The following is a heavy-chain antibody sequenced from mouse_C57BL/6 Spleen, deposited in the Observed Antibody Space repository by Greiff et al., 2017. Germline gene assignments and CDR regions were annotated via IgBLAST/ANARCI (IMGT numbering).Heavy chain of an antibody. V-gene: IGHV5-9*01. CDR2: ISGGGGNT. Sequence: EVQLVESGGGLVKPGGSLKLSCAASGFTFSSYTMSWVRQTPEKRLAWVAIISGGGGNTYYPDSVKGRFTIARDNAKNTLYLQMSSLRSEDTALYYCARGWDDYAMDYWGQGTSVTVSS. J-gene: IGHJ4*01. CDR1: GFTFSSYT. CDR3: ARGWDDYAMDY. D-gene: IGHD4-1*01.